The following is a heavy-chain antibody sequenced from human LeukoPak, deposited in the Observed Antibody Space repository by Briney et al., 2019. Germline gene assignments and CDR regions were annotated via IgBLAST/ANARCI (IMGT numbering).Heavy chain of an antibody. CDR3: ARDYGSWVPPDAFNI. CDR2: IGRSSSYI. CDR1: GFTFNSYG. Sequence: PGGSLRLSCAASGFTFNSYGMNWVRQAPGKGLEWVSSIGRSSSYIFYADSVKGRFTISRDNAKNSLYLQMNSLRAEDTAVYYCARDYGSWVPPDAFNIWGQGTMVTVSS. V-gene: IGHV3-21*01. D-gene: IGHD6-13*01. J-gene: IGHJ3*02.